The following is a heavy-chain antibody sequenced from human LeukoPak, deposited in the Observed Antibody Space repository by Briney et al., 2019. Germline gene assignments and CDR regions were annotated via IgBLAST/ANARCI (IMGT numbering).Heavy chain of an antibody. D-gene: IGHD3-22*01. V-gene: IGHV3-30*03. Sequence: GGSLRLSCAASGFTFSSYGMHWVRQAPGKGLEWVAVMSYDGSNKYYADSVRGRFTISRDNSKNTLYLQMNSLRAEDTAVYYCARDPTSVVTSPDYWGQGTLVTVSS. CDR3: ARDPTSVVTSPDY. CDR1: GFTFSSYG. J-gene: IGHJ4*02. CDR2: MSYDGSNK.